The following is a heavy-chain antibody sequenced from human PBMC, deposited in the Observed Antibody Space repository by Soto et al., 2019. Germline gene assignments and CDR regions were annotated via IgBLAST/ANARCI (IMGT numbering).Heavy chain of an antibody. CDR1: GGTFSSYA. CDR2: IIPIFGTA. J-gene: IGHJ3*02. D-gene: IGHD3-16*01. V-gene: IGHV1-69*06. Sequence: QVQLVQSGAEVKKPGSSVKVSCKASGGTFSSYAISWVRQAPGQGLEWMGGIIPIFGTANYAQKFQGRVTITADKSTGTAYMELSSLRSEDTAVYYCARRYDYVWGSYPIRNAFDIWGQGTVVTVSS. CDR3: ARRYDYVWGSYPIRNAFDI.